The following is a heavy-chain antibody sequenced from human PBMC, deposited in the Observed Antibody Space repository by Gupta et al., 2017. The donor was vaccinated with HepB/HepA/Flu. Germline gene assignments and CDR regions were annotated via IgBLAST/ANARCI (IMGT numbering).Heavy chain of an antibody. CDR1: GFTVSSNY. Sequence: EVQLVESGGGLVQPGGSLRLSCAASGFTVSSNYMSWVRQAPGKGLEWVSVIYSGGSTYYADSVKGRFTISRDNSKNTLYLQMNSLRAEDTAVCYCVAYCSGGSCYGHNWFDPWGQGTLVTVSS. D-gene: IGHD2-15*01. CDR3: VAYCSGGSCYGHNWFDP. J-gene: IGHJ5*02. CDR2: IYSGGST. V-gene: IGHV3-66*01.